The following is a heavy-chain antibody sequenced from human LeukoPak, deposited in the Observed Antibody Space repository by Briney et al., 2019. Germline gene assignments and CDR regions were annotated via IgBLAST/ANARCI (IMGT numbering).Heavy chain of an antibody. CDR3: ARDPYSYGPPDY. D-gene: IGHD5-18*01. J-gene: IGHJ4*02. Sequence: GRSLRLSCAASGFTFSSYGMHWVRQAPGKGLEWVAVISYDGGNKYYADSVKGRFTISRDNSKNTLYLQVNSLRAEDAAVYYCARDPYSYGPPDYWGQGTLITVSS. CDR1: GFTFSSYG. V-gene: IGHV3-30*03. CDR2: ISYDGGNK.